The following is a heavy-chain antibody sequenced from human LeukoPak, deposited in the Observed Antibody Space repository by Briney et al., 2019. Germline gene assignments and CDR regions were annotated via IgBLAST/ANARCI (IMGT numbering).Heavy chain of an antibody. Sequence: GGSLRLSCAASGFTFSNYAMYWVRQAPGKGLEWVAVISYDGSNKYYADSVKGRFTISRDNSKNTLYLQMNSLRAEDTAVYYCARSYCSGSTCYAPEYWGQETLVTVSS. CDR2: ISYDGSNK. D-gene: IGHD2-2*01. CDR1: GFTFSNYA. J-gene: IGHJ4*02. V-gene: IGHV3-30*04. CDR3: ARSYCSGSTCYAPEY.